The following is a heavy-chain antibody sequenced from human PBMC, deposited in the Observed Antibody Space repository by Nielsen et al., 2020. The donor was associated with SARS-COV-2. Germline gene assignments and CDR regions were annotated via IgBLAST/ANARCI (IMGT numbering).Heavy chain of an antibody. CDR1: GDFVSTSY. V-gene: IGHV4-59*02. J-gene: IGHJ3*01. CDR3: AREGSGSYPDAFDV. Sequence: SETLSLTCTVSGDFVSTSYWSWIRQPPGEGLEWIGYVHYTGTTKYKSSLKSRVTMSVDTSNNQFSLKLTSMTAADTAVYYCAREGSGSYPDAFDVWGQGTMVTVSS. D-gene: IGHD3-10*01. CDR2: VHYTGTT.